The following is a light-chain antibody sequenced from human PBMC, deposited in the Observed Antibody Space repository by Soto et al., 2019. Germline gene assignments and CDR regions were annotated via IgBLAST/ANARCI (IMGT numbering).Light chain of an antibody. CDR3: SSYTSGGTPQVV. J-gene: IGLJ2*01. CDR1: SYDIDDFNR. V-gene: IGLV2-18*02. Sequence: QSALTQPPSVSGSPGQSVTISCTGTSYDIDDFNRVSWYQQSPGTAPKLMIFDVTNRPSGVPDRFSGSRSGNTASLPISGLQADDEADYYCSSYTSGGTPQVVFGGGTKLTVL. CDR2: DVT.